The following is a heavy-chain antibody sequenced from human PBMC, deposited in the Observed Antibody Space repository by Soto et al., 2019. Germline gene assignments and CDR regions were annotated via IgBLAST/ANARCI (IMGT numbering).Heavy chain of an antibody. Sequence: LRLSCAASGFTVSSNYMSWVRQAPGKGLEWVSVIYSGGSTYYADSVKGRFTISRDKSKNTLYLQMNSLRAEDTAVYYCARAYYDFSFPWCVFYGLDVWGQGTTVTVSS. D-gene: IGHD3-3*01. CDR2: IYSGGST. CDR3: ARAYYDFSFPWCVFYGLDV. V-gene: IGHV3-53*01. J-gene: IGHJ6*02. CDR1: GFTVSSNY.